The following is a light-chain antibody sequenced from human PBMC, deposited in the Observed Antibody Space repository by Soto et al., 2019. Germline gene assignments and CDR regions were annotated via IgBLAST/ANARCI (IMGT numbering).Light chain of an antibody. V-gene: IGKV4-1*01. CDR3: QQYYSSPYT. J-gene: IGKJ2*01. CDR1: QHVLYSSNDKNY. CDR2: WAS. Sequence: DIVMTQSPDSLAVSLGERATINCKSSQHVLYSSNDKNYLAWYQQKPGQPPQLLIYWASTRESGVPDRFSGSGSGTAFTLTISRLQAEDVAVYYCQQYYSSPYTFAQGTKVEI.